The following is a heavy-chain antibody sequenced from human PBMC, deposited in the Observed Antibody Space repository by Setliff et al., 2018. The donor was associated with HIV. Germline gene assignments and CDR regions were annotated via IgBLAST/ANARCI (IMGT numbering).Heavy chain of an antibody. CDR3: AKDRSGSYSFARD. J-gene: IGHJ4*02. CDR2: ISFDGSTI. V-gene: IGHV3-30*04. Sequence: GGSLRLSCTASGFTFSSHDMHWVRQAPGKGLEWVAVISFDGSTIYYADSVKGRFTVSRDNAKNSLYLQMNSLRAEDTAVYYCAKDRSGSYSFARDWGQGTLVTVSS. D-gene: IGHD1-26*01. CDR1: GFTFSSHD.